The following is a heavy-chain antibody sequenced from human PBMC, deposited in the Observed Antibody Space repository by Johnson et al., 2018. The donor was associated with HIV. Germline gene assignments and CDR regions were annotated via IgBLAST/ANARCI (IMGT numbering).Heavy chain of an antibody. D-gene: IGHD6-6*01. Sequence: QVQLVESGGGVVQPGRSLRLSCAASGFTFRSYGMHWVRQAPGKGLEWVAFIRHDGSNKYYADSVTGRFTISRDNSKNTLYLQMNSLRPEDTSIYFCASEVEYSSLGGIWGQGTMVTVSS. CDR2: IRHDGSNK. J-gene: IGHJ3*02. V-gene: IGHV3-33*01. CDR3: ASEVEYSSLGGI. CDR1: GFTFRSYG.